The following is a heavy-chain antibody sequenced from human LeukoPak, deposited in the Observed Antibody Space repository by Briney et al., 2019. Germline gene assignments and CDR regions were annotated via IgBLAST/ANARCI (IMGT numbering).Heavy chain of an antibody. CDR3: ARWGASSGSRYFDY. Sequence: GRSLRLSCAASGFTFSSYGMHWVRQAPGKGLEWVAVIWYDGSNKYYADSVKGRFTISRDNSKNTLYLQMNSLRAEDTAVYYCARWGASSGSRYFDYWGQETLVTVSS. J-gene: IGHJ4*02. D-gene: IGHD1-26*01. CDR1: GFTFSSYG. V-gene: IGHV3-33*01. CDR2: IWYDGSNK.